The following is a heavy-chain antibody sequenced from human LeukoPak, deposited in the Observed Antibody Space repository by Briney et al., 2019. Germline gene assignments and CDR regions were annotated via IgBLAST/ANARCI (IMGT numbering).Heavy chain of an antibody. V-gene: IGHV4-4*02. J-gene: IGHJ4*02. CDR3: ANYIAVAGTFAY. D-gene: IGHD6-19*01. CDR2: IYHSGST. CDR1: SRSNSRSYW. Sequence: SHTLALTCAFSSRSNSRSYWWSSVRQPPGKGLEWIGEIYHSGSTNYNPSLKSRVTISVDKSKNQSSLKLSSVTAADTAVYYCANYIAVAGTFAYWGKGTLVTVSS.